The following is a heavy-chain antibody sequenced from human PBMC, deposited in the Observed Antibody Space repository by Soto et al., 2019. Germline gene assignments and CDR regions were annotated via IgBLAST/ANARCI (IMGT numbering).Heavy chain of an antibody. Sequence: QVQLQESGPGLVKPSQTLSLTCTVSGASISGGDYYWTWIRQPPGKGLEWIGSIYYTGNTYSNPPLESRLSISVDPSNSQFALRLTSVTAPDTAIYYCARATYDSSTYYLDYWGQGTLVTVSS. V-gene: IGHV4-30-4*01. CDR2: IYYTGNT. CDR3: ARATYDSSTYYLDY. D-gene: IGHD3-22*01. CDR1: GASISGGDYY. J-gene: IGHJ4*02.